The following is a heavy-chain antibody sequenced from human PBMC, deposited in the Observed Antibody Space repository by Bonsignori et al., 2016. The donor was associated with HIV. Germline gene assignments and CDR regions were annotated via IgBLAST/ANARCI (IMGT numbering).Heavy chain of an antibody. Sequence: GSLRLSCAVYGGSFSGYYWSWIRQPPGKGLEWIGEINHSGSTNYNPSLKSRVTISVDTSKNQFSLKLSSVTAADTAVYYCARGRAVITKAISVEPPPRYFDYWGQGTLVTVSS. J-gene: IGHJ4*02. CDR3: ARGRAVITKAISVEPPPRYFDY. CDR1: GGSFSGYY. V-gene: IGHV4-34*01. CDR2: INHSGST. D-gene: IGHD1-14*01.